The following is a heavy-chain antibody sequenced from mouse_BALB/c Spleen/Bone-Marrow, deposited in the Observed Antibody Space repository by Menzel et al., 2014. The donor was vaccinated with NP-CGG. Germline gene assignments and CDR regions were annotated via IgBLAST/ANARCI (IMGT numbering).Heavy chain of an antibody. CDR3: ARHGGNYFFYVMDH. CDR2: ISNGGGST. J-gene: IGHJ4*01. CDR1: GFTFSSYT. Sequence: EVQLAESGAELVKPGGSLKLSCAASGFTFSSYTMSWVRQTPEKRLEWVAYISNGGGSTYYPDTVKGRFTISRDNAKNTLYLQMSSLKAEDTAMYYCARHGGNYFFYVMDHRAQCTPVPVSS. V-gene: IGHV5-12-2*01. D-gene: IGHD1-1*02.